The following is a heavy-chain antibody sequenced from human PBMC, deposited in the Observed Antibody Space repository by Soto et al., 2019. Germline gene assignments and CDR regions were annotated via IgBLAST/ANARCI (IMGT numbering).Heavy chain of an antibody. D-gene: IGHD3-22*01. Sequence: GASVKVSCKASGGTFSSYTISWVRQASGQGLEWMGGIIPIFGTANYAQKFQGRVTITADESTSTAYMELSSLRSEDTAVYYCARAYYYDRSGPFYYFDYWGQGTLVTVSS. CDR1: GGTFSSYT. CDR3: ARAYYYDRSGPFYYFDY. J-gene: IGHJ4*02. V-gene: IGHV1-69*13. CDR2: IIPIFGTA.